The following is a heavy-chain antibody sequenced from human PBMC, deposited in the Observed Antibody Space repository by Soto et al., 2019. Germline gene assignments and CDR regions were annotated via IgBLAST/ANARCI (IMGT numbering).Heavy chain of an antibody. V-gene: IGHV4-39*01. CDR2: IYYSGST. D-gene: IGHD3-3*01. Sequence: TSETLSLTCTVSGGSVNSGSYYWSWIQQPPGKGLEWIGYIYYSGSTYYNPSLKSRVTISVDTSKNQFSLKLSSVTAADTAVYYCASVKGDDFWSGYYRALYYYYGMDVWGQGTTVTVSS. CDR3: ASVKGDDFWSGYYRALYYYYGMDV. CDR1: GGSVNSGSYY. J-gene: IGHJ6*02.